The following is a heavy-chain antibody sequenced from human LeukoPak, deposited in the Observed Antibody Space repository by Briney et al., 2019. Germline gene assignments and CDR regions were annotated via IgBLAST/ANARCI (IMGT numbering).Heavy chain of an antibody. CDR2: IKYHGSDE. D-gene: IGHD3-10*01. CDR1: GFTFSDYW. Sequence: GGSLRLSCAASGFTFSDYWMSWVRQAPGKGLEWVANIKYHGSDEHYVDSVRGRFTISRDNAKNLLFLQMNSLRAEDTAVYYCARIGGSGTYWDYWGQGTLVTVSS. J-gene: IGHJ4*02. V-gene: IGHV3-7*01. CDR3: ARIGGSGTYWDY.